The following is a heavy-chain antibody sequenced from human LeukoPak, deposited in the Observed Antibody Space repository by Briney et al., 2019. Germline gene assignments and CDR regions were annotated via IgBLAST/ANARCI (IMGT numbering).Heavy chain of an antibody. CDR1: GGSISSFY. D-gene: IGHD2-2*01. CDR2: IYYSGSA. CDR3: ARSPGSTRGFDP. Sequence: PSETLSLTCTVSGGSISSFYWSWIRQPPGEGLEWIGYIYYSGSANYNPSLKSRVTISVDTSKNQFSLKVNSVTAADTAVYYCARSPGSTRGFDPWGQGTLVSVSS. V-gene: IGHV4-59*01. J-gene: IGHJ5*02.